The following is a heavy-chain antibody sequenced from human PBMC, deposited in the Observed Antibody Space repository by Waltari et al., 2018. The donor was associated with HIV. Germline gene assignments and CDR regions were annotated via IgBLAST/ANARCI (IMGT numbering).Heavy chain of an antibody. CDR2: INPDGNTI. D-gene: IGHD6-13*01. CDR3: VKDIFWVYVY. J-gene: IGHJ4*02. CDR1: GFRVSRYW. V-gene: IGHV3-74*01. Sequence: EVQLVQSGGGLVQPGGSRRLSCAASGFRVSRYWMHWVRQIPGQGLVWVSRINPDGNTINYADSVRGRFTISRDYAKNTLYLQMNSLRDEDTAMYYCVKDIFWVYVYWGQGTLVTVSS.